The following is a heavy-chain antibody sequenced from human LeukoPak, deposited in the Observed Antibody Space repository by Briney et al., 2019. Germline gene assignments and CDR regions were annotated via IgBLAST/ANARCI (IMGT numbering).Heavy chain of an antibody. CDR3: ARGMTTVTAETALGF. V-gene: IGHV1-46*01. CDR2: INPSGGRT. J-gene: IGHJ4*02. Sequence: ASVKVSCKASGYTFTTYYMNWVRQAPGQGLEWMGVINPSGGRTTYAQKFQGRVTMSRDTSTSTVYMELSSLRSEDTAVYYCARGMTTVTAETALGFWGQGTLATVSS. D-gene: IGHD4-17*01. CDR1: GYTFTTYY.